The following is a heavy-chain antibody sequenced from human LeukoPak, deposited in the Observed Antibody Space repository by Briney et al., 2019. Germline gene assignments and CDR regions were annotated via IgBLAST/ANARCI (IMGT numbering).Heavy chain of an antibody. D-gene: IGHD5-12*01. Sequence: ASVKVSCKASGYTFTDYYMHWVRQAPGQGFEWMGWINPDSGGTNYAQKFQGRVTMTRDTSISTAYMELSRLRSNDTAVYYCARDMKKWLRLLDYWGQGTLVTVSS. V-gene: IGHV1-2*02. CDR2: INPDSGGT. CDR3: ARDMKKWLRLLDY. J-gene: IGHJ4*02. CDR1: GYTFTDYY.